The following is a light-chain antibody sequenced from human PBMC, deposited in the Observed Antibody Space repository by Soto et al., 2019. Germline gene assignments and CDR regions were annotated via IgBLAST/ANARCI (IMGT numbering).Light chain of an antibody. Sequence: QLVLTQPPSVSGAPGQKVTISCTGSSSNIGANYDVHWYQHLLGTAPKLLIYGNNNRPSGVPDRFSGSKSGTSASLAITGLQAEDEADYYCQSYDSSLSSWVFGGGTKLTVL. CDR3: QSYDSSLSSWV. CDR1: SSNIGANYD. CDR2: GNN. V-gene: IGLV1-40*01. J-gene: IGLJ3*02.